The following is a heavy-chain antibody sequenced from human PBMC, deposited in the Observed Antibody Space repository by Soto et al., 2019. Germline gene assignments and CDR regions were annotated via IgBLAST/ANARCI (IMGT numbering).Heavy chain of an antibody. CDR2: INHSGST. CDR3: ARGWIRGDLRNRRVWFDP. V-gene: IGHV4-34*01. J-gene: IGHJ5*02. Sequence: KASETLSLTCAVYGGSFSGYYWSWIRQPPGKGLEWIGEINHSGSTNYNPSLKSRVTISVDTSKNQFSLKLSSVTAADTAVYYCARGWIRGDLRNRRVWFDPWGQGTLVTVSS. CDR1: GGSFSGYY. D-gene: IGHD4-17*01.